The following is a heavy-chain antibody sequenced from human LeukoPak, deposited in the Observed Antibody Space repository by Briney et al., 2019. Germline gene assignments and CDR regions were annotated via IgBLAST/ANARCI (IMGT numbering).Heavy chain of an antibody. CDR2: ISGSGGST. V-gene: IGHV3-23*01. CDR1: GFTFSSYA. CDR3: AKDEDGGSAPYYGMDV. D-gene: IGHD2-15*01. Sequence: GGSLRLSCAASGFTFSSYAMSWVRQAPGKGLEWVSAISGSGGSTYYADSVKGRFTISRDNSKNTLYLQMNSLRAEDTAVYYCAKDEDGGSAPYYGMDVWGQGTTVTVSS. J-gene: IGHJ6*02.